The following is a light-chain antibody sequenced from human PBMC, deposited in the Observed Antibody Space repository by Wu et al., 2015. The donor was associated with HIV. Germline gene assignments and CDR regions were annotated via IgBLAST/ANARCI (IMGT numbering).Light chain of an antibody. CDR3: QQLNSFPLT. Sequence: IQLTQSPSSLSASIGDRVNITCRAGQDIFTYLAWYQQTPGKAPRVLIYDASTLHSGVSSRFSGSGSGADFTLTISGLQREDFGIYFCQQLNSFPLTFGQGSRLEI. V-gene: IGKV1-9*01. J-gene: IGKJ5*01. CDR2: DAS. CDR1: QDIFTY.